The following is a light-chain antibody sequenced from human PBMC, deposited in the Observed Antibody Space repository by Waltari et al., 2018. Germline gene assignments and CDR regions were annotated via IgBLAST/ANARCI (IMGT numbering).Light chain of an antibody. V-gene: IGLV2-14*03. CDR1: SSTGAGYNY. CDR3: SSYTSSSTYVV. CDR2: DVS. J-gene: IGLJ2*01. Sequence: QSALTQPASVPGSPGQSIPSSCTGTSSTGAGYNYVPWYQQHPGKAPKLMIYDVSNRPSGVSNRFSGSKSGNTASLTISGLQAEDEADYYCSSYTSSSTYVVFGGGTKLTVL.